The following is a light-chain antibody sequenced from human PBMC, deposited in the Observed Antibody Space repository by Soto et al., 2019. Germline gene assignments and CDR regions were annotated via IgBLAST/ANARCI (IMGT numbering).Light chain of an antibody. CDR1: QRVASN. V-gene: IGKV3-15*01. Sequence: EIVMKQSPSTLTVSTGERATLSCRASQRVASNLAWYQQKPGQAPRLLIYGASTRATGIPARFSGSGSGTEFTLAISSLQSEDFAVYYCQQYNNWPRPFGQGTKVDIK. CDR2: GAS. CDR3: QQYNNWPRP. J-gene: IGKJ1*01.